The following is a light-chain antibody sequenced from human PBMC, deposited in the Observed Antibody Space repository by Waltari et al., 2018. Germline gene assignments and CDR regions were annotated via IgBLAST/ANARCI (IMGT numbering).Light chain of an antibody. CDR2: TTS. CDR1: TGAVTSGHS. J-gene: IGLJ2*01. V-gene: IGLV7-43*01. CDR3: LLFYGDVHV. Sequence: QTVVTQEPSLTVSPGGTVTLPCPSSTGAVTSGHSPAWFQQKPGQAPTALIYTTSNRHSWTPARFSGSLLGGKAALTLSSVQPEDEAEYYCLLFYGDVHVFGGGTKLTIL.